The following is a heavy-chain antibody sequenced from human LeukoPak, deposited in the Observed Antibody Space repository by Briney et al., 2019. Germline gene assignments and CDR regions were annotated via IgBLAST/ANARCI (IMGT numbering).Heavy chain of an antibody. CDR3: ARVPMYYGGSSGGFFGYWYFDL. CDR2: IYRGVRGGST. D-gene: IGHD6-6*01. Sequence: GGSLRLSCAASGFTVSGNYMSWVRQAPGKGLEWVAVIYRGVRGGSTYYADSVKGRFTISRDNSKNTLNLQMNSLRAEDTAVYYCARVPMYYGGSSGGFFGYWYFDLWGRGTLVTVSS. V-gene: IGHV3-53*01. J-gene: IGHJ2*01. CDR1: GFTVSGNY.